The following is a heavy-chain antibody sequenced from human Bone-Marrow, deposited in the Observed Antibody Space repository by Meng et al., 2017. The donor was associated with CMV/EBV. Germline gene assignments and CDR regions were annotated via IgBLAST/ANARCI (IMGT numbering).Heavy chain of an antibody. Sequence: GGSLRLSCAASGFTVSSNYMGWVRQAPGKGLEWAALLYSGGSMYYADSVKGRFTLSRDNSKNTLYLQMTSLTPEDTALYYCARRREYCTTGACQTYFDQWGQGTRVTVSS. J-gene: IGHJ4*02. CDR2: LYSGGSM. CDR3: ARRREYCTTGACQTYFDQ. D-gene: IGHD2/OR15-2a*01. CDR1: GFTVSSNY. V-gene: IGHV3-66*02.